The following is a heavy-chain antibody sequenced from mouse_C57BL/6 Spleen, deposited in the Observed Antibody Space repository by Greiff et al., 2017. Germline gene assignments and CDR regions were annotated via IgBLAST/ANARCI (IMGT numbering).Heavy chain of an antibody. Sequence: EVQLVESGGGLVKPGGSLKLSCAASGFTFSSYAMSWVRQTPEKRLEWVATISDGGSYTYYPDNVKGRFTISRDNAKNNLYLQMSHLKSEDTAMYYCARDYYPADYYAMDYWGQGTSVTVSS. CDR3: ARDYYPADYYAMDY. CDR2: ISDGGSYT. CDR1: GFTFSSYA. D-gene: IGHD1-1*02. J-gene: IGHJ4*01. V-gene: IGHV5-4*01.